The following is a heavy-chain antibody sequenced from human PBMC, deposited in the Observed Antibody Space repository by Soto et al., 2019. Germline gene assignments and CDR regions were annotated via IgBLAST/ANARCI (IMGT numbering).Heavy chain of an antibody. J-gene: IGHJ4*02. CDR3: ARGTSWQLPFDY. V-gene: IGHV4-59*01. CDR2: ISYSGST. Sequence: PSETLCLTCTVSSDSISSYYWSWIRQPPGKRLEWIGYISYSGSTDYNPSLKSRVTISGDTSKNQFSLKVSSVTAADTAVYYCARGTSWQLPFDYWGQGTLVTVSS. CDR1: SDSISSYY. D-gene: IGHD6-13*01.